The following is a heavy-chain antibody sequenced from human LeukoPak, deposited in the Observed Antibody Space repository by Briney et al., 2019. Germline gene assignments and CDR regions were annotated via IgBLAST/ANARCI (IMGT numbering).Heavy chain of an antibody. CDR1: GFTVSSNY. Sequence: GGSLRLSCAASGFTVSSNYMSWVRQAPGKGLEWVSLIYSDGNTYYADSVKGRFTISRDNSKNTLYLQMSSLRAEDTAVYYCARDYPSFDYWGQGTLVTVSS. J-gene: IGHJ4*02. D-gene: IGHD3-16*02. CDR2: IYSDGNT. CDR3: ARDYPSFDY. V-gene: IGHV3-53*01.